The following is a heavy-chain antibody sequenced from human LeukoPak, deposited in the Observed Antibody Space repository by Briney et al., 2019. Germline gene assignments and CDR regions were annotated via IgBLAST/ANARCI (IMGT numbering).Heavy chain of an antibody. Sequence: ASVKVSCKASGYTFTSYGIIWVRQAPGQGLEWMGWISAYNGNTNYARKLQGRVTMTTDTSTSTAYMELRSLRSDDTAVYYCARVLGYCSGGSCYSGVDYWGQGTLVTVSS. V-gene: IGHV1-18*01. CDR2: ISAYNGNT. J-gene: IGHJ4*02. CDR1: GYTFTSYG. CDR3: ARVLGYCSGGSCYSGVDY. D-gene: IGHD2-15*01.